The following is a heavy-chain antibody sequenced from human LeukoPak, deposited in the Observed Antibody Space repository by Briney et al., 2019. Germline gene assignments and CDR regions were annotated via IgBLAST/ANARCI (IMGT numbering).Heavy chain of an antibody. CDR2: IYDSGGT. Sequence: PSETLSLTCTVSGDSISNYYWSWIRQPPGKGLEWIGYIYDSGGTSYNPSLKSRVTISVDRSKNQFSLKLSSVTAADTAVYYCARVGRMGGYWGQGTLVTVSS. CDR1: GDSISNYY. D-gene: IGHD3-16*01. CDR3: ARVGRMGGY. V-gene: IGHV4-59*12. J-gene: IGHJ4*02.